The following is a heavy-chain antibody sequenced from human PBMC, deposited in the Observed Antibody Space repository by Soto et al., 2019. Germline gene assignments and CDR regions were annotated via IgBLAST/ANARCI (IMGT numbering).Heavy chain of an antibody. CDR3: ARLGGYCSSTSCYGLYTMDV. Sequence: SETLCLTCTVSGGSISNISYYWGWNRQPPGKGLEWIGSMYYSGSTNYNPSLESRVTISVDTSRNQFSLKVSSVTAADTAVYYCARLGGYCSSTSCYGLYTMDVWGQGTTVTVSS. CDR2: MYYSGST. J-gene: IGHJ6*02. D-gene: IGHD2-2*01. V-gene: IGHV4-39*01. CDR1: GGSISNISYY.